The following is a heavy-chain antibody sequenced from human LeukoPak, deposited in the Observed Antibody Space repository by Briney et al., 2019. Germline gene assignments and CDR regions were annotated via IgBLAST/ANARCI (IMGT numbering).Heavy chain of an antibody. CDR1: GYTFTSYA. Sequence: GASVTVSCKASGYTFTSYAMHWLRQAPGQRLEWMGWINAGNGNTKYSQKFQGRGTITRDTSASTANMELSSLRSEDTAVYYCAVGYCSGGSCYLGFVSWGQGSLVTVSS. V-gene: IGHV1-3*01. D-gene: IGHD2-15*01. CDR2: INAGNGNT. CDR3: AVGYCSGGSCYLGFVS. J-gene: IGHJ4*02.